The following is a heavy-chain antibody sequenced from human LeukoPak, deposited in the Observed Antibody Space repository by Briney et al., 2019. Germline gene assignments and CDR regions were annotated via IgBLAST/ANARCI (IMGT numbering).Heavy chain of an antibody. CDR3: ASDRRYSGSYSEWFDP. Sequence: SETLSLTCTVSGGSISSGDYYWSWIRQPSGKGLEWVGYIYYSGSTYYNPSLKSLVTMSVDTSTKQFSLKLSSVTDADTAVYYCASDRRYSGSYSEWFDPWGQGTLVTVSS. CDR2: IYYSGST. J-gene: IGHJ5*02. V-gene: IGHV4-30-4*08. CDR1: GGSISSGDYY. D-gene: IGHD1-26*01.